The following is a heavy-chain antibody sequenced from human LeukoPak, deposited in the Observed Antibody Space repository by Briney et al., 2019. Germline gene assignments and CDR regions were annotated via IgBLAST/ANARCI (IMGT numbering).Heavy chain of an antibody. J-gene: IGHJ4*02. V-gene: IGHV4-39*02. D-gene: IGHD2-8*02. CDR1: GGSISDSTYY. CDR3: AREVSTGWTYFDS. Sequence: KPSETLSLTCSVSGGSISDSTYYWGWIRQPPGKGLEWIGSIYYSGDASYNPSLRSRVSTSVDTSKNQISLKVTSVAAEDTAVYYCAREVSTGWTYFDSWGQGTLVTVSS. CDR2: IYYSGDA.